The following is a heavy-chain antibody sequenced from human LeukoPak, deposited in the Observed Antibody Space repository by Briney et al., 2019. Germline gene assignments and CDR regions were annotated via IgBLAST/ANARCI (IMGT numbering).Heavy chain of an antibody. Sequence: GASVKVSCKASGYAFTRYDIKWVRQSTGQGLEWMGWMNPNSGNTVYAQKFQGRVTMTRNTSISTAYMELSSLRSEDTAVYDCARGHDSSGYYHLDYWGQGTLVTVSS. CDR3: ARGHDSSGYYHLDY. J-gene: IGHJ4*02. V-gene: IGHV1-8*01. CDR2: MNPNSGNT. D-gene: IGHD3-22*01. CDR1: GYAFTRYD.